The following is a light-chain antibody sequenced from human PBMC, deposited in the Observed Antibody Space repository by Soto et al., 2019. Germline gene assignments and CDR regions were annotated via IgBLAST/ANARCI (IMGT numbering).Light chain of an antibody. CDR3: QAWDDTTGVV. J-gene: IGLJ2*01. V-gene: IGLV3-1*01. Sequence: SYELTQPPSVSVSPGQTASIPCSGDKLGDRYACWYQQKPGQSPVLVIYLDTKRPSGIPERFSGSNSGNTATLTISGTQAMDEADYYCQAWDDTTGVVFGGGTTLTVL. CDR2: LDT. CDR1: KLGDRY.